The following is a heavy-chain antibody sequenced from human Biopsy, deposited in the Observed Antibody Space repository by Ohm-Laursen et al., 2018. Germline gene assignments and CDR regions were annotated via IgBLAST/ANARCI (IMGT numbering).Heavy chain of an antibody. CDR3: ARGMRSSGWPYFDS. J-gene: IGHJ4*02. D-gene: IGHD6-19*01. CDR1: GDSVSSGSFY. V-gene: IGHV4-61*01. Sequence: SETLSLTYPVSGDSVSSGSFYWTWIRQPPGQGLEYIGYIYERGSTANYNPSLESRVTMSVDMPKNQFSLKLSSVTAADTAIYYCARGMRSSGWPYFDSWGQGTLVTVSS. CDR2: IYERGSTA.